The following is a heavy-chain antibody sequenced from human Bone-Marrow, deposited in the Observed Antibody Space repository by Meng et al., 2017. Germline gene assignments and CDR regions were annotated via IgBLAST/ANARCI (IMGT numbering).Heavy chain of an antibody. J-gene: IGHJ5*02. V-gene: IGHV4-4*02. D-gene: IGHD2-2*01. CDR1: GGSISGSSW. Sequence: QVQLQESGPGLVKPSGTLSLTCTVSGGSISGSSWWTWVRQPPGKGLEWIGESYHTGSTNYNPSLKSRVTISVDESKNQFSLKLSSVTAADTAVYYCARGYCSTTNCNWFDPWGQGTLVTVSS. CDR2: SYHTGST. CDR3: ARGYCSTTNCNWFDP.